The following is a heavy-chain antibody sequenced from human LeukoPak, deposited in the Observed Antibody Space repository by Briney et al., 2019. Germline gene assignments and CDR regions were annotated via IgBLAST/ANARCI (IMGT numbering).Heavy chain of an antibody. D-gene: IGHD6-19*01. J-gene: IGHJ4*02. V-gene: IGHV4-61*01. Sequence: SETLSLTCTVSGYSISTGYYWGWIRQPPGKGLEWIGYIYYSGSTNYNPSLKSRVTISVDTSKNQFSLKLSSVTAADTAVYYCARDSGWSGFDYWGQGTLVTVSS. CDR3: ARDSGWSGFDY. CDR2: IYYSGST. CDR1: GYSISTGYY.